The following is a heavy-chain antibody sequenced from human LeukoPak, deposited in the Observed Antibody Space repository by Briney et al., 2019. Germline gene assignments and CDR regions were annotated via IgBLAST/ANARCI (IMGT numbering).Heavy chain of an antibody. CDR1: GYTFTNYG. V-gene: IGHV1-18*01. CDR3: ARDSALLNNGDWYGGSDY. J-gene: IGHJ4*02. Sequence: ASVKVSCKASGYTFTNYGISWVRQAPGQGLEWMGWMSALNGNTNYQHKFQGRVTMTTDTSKNTAYMELRSLRSDDTAMYYCARDSALLNNGDWYGGSDYWGQGTLVTVSS. D-gene: IGHD4-17*01. CDR2: MSALNGNT.